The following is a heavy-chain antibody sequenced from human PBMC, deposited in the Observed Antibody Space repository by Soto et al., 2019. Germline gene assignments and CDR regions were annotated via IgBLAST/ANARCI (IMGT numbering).Heavy chain of an antibody. CDR3: ARDDGWLVRDS. V-gene: IGHV3-21*06. CDR2: ITIRSSYI. J-gene: IGHJ4*02. CDR1: GFAFSSYS. D-gene: IGHD6-19*01. Sequence: EVQLVESGGGLVKPGGSLRLSCAASGFAFSSYSMNWVRQAPGKGLEWVAFITIRSSYIYYADSVRGRFTVSRYNAKDSLYLQMDGLRAEDTAVYYCARDDGWLVRDSWGQGTLVTVSS.